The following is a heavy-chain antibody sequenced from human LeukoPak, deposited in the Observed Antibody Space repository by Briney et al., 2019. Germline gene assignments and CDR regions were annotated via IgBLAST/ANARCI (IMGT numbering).Heavy chain of an antibody. V-gene: IGHV3-21*01. CDR2: ISSSSSYI. CDR3: ARGGTGTTGGPYNWFDP. CDR1: GFTFSSYS. D-gene: IGHD1-1*01. J-gene: IGHJ5*02. Sequence: GGSLRLSCAASGFTFSSYSMNWVRQAPGKGLEWVSSISSSSSYIYYADSVKGRFTISRDNAKNSLYLQMNSLRAEDTAVYYCARGGTGTTGGPYNWFDPWGQGTLVTVSS.